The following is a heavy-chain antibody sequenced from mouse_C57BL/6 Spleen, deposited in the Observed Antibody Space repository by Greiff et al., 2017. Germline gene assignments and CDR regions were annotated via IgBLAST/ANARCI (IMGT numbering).Heavy chain of an antibody. CDR1: GYTFTDYE. CDR2: IDPETGGT. V-gene: IGHV1-15*01. J-gene: IGHJ3*01. CDR3: TRGDPAGFAY. Sequence: VKLMESGAELVRPGASVTLSCKASGYTFTDYEMHWVKQTPVHGLEWIGAIDPETGGTAYNQKFKGKAILTADKSSSTAYMELRSLTSEDSAVYYCTRGDPAGFAYWGQGTLVTVSA.